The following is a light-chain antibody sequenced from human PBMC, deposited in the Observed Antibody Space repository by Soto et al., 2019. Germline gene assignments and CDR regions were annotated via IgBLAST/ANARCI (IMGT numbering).Light chain of an antibody. V-gene: IGKV1-5*01. CDR2: DAS. Sequence: DIQMTQSPSSLSASVGERVTITCRASQSVSSYLAWYQQKPGKAPKLLIYDASSLESGVPARFSGSGSGTDFTLTISRLQPEDFATYYCQQYSSYPWTFGQGTKVDIK. CDR1: QSVSSY. J-gene: IGKJ1*01. CDR3: QQYSSYPWT.